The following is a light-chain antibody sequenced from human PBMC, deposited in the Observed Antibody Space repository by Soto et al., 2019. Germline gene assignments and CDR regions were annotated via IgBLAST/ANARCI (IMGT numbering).Light chain of an antibody. Sequence: EIVLTQSPGTLSLSPGERATLSCRASQSVSSSFLAWYQQKPGQAPKVLIYGASSRATGIPDRFSGNGSGTDFTLSISRLEPEDFAVYCCPTYASSPWTFGQGTRVEIK. CDR2: GAS. CDR1: QSVSSSF. V-gene: IGKV3-20*01. CDR3: PTYASSPWT. J-gene: IGKJ1*01.